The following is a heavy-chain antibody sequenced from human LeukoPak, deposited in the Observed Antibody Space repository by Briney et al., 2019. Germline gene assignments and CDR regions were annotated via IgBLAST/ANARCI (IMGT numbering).Heavy chain of an antibody. Sequence: GGSLRLSCAASGFTFSSYAMHWVRQAPGKGLEWVAVISYDGSNKYYADSVKGRFTISRDNSKNTLYLQMNSLRAEDTAVYYCARGRGQLWLPPGGGEVGYWGQGTLVTVSS. CDR1: GFTFSSYA. CDR2: ISYDGSNK. V-gene: IGHV3-30-3*01. CDR3: ARGRGQLWLPPGGGEVGY. D-gene: IGHD5-18*01. J-gene: IGHJ4*02.